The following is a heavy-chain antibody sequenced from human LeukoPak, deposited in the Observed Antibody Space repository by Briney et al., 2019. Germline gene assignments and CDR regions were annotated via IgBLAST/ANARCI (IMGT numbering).Heavy chain of an antibody. CDR3: AREPDYYYGSGSYYGDAFDI. D-gene: IGHD3-10*01. Sequence: PGGSLRLSCAASGFTFSSYSMNWVRQAPGKGLEWVSYISSSSSTIYYADSVKGRFTISRDNAKNSLYLQMNSLRAEDTAVYYCAREPDYYYGSGSYYGDAFDIWGQGTMVTVSS. CDR2: ISSSSSTI. J-gene: IGHJ3*02. CDR1: GFTFSSYS. V-gene: IGHV3-48*01.